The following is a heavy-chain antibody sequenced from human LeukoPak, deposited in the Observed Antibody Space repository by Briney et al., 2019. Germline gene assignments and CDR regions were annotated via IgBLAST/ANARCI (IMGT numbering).Heavy chain of an antibody. CDR3: ARVRVGATVDY. V-gene: IGHV3-7*01. D-gene: IGHD1-26*01. CDR2: IKQDGSEK. Sequence: GGSLRLSCAASGFTFSSYWMSWVRQAPGKGLEWVANIKQDGSEKYYVDSVKGRFTISRDNAKNSLYLQMNSLKAEDTAVYYCARVRVGATVDYWGQGTLVTVSS. J-gene: IGHJ4*02. CDR1: GFTFSSYW.